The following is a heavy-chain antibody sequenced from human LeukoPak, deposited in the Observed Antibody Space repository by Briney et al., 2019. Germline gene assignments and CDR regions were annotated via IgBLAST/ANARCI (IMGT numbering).Heavy chain of an antibody. Sequence: GGSLRLSCAASGFTFSAYAMSWVRQAPGKGLEWVANIKQDGSEKYYVDSVKGRFTISRDNAKNSLYLQMNSLRAEDTAVYYCARKPRRWSYFDYWGQGTLVTVSS. CDR3: ARKPRRWSYFDY. CDR1: GFTFSAYA. CDR2: IKQDGSEK. V-gene: IGHV3-7*01. D-gene: IGHD2-15*01. J-gene: IGHJ4*02.